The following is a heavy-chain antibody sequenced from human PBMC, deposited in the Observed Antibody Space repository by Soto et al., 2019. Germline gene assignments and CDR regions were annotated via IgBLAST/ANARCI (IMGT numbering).Heavy chain of an antibody. CDR1: GGSISSYY. J-gene: IGHJ4*02. CDR2: IYYSGST. D-gene: IGHD5-12*01. CDR3: ARSRYSGYDSLEY. V-gene: IGHV4-59*08. Sequence: SETLSLTCTVSGGSISSYYWSWIRQPPGKGLEWIGYIYYSGSTNYNPSLKSRVTISVDTSKNQFSPKLSSVTAADTAVYYCARSRYSGYDSLEYWGQGTLVTVS.